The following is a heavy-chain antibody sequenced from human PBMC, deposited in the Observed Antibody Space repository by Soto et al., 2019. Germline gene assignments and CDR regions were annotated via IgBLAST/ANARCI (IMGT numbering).Heavy chain of an antibody. CDR1: GFTFSGYG. CDR3: ATTVTTVDS. V-gene: IGHV3-48*03. J-gene: IGHJ4*02. Sequence: XGSLRLSCSASGFTFSGYGMNWVRQAPGKGLDWISYITSSGSLIYYADSLKGRFTISRDNAKNSLFLQMNSLRAEDTAVYYCATTVTTVDSWGQGTLVTVSS. CDR2: ITSSGSLI. D-gene: IGHD4-17*01.